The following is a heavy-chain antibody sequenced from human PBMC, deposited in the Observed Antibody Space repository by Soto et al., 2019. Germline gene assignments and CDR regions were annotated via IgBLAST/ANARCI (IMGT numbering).Heavy chain of an antibody. J-gene: IGHJ5*02. V-gene: IGHV3-11*06. D-gene: IGHD2-2*01. CDR2: ISSSSSYT. Sequence: QVQLVESGGGLVKPGGSLRLSCAASGFTFSDYYMSWIRQAPGKGLEWVSYISSSSSYTNYADSMKGPFTISRDNAKNSLYLQMNSLRAEDTAVYYCAVVPAALGWYDPWGQGTLVTVSS. CDR3: AVVPAALGWYDP. CDR1: GFTFSDYY.